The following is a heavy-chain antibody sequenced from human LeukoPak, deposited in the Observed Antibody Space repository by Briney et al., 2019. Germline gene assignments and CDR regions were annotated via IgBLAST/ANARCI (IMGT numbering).Heavy chain of an antibody. CDR1: GFTVSSNY. J-gene: IGHJ4*02. CDR3: ARDTGTAMVKGRAFDY. CDR2: IYSGGST. D-gene: IGHD5-18*01. V-gene: IGHV3-53*01. Sequence: GGSLRLSCAASGFTVSSNYMSWVRQAPGKGLEWVSVIYSGGSTYYADSVKGRFTISRDSSKNTLYLQMNSLRAEDTAVYYCARDTGTAMVKGRAFDYWGQGTLVTVSS.